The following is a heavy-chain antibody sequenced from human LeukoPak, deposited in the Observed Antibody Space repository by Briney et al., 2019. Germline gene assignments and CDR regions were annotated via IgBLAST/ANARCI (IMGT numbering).Heavy chain of an antibody. Sequence: ASVKVSCKASGGTFSSYAISWVRQAPGQGLEWMGGIIPIFGTANYAQKFQGRVTITADESTSTAYMELSSLRSEDTAVYYCASTGYYYDSSGCYNYWGQGTLVTVSS. CDR1: GGTFSSYA. CDR3: ASTGYYYDSSGCYNY. CDR2: IIPIFGTA. J-gene: IGHJ4*02. V-gene: IGHV1-69*13. D-gene: IGHD3-22*01.